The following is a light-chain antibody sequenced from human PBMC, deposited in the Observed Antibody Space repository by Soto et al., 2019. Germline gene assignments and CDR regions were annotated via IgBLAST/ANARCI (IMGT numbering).Light chain of an antibody. CDR1: SSNIGNNY. CDR3: GTWDSSLSAVV. CDR2: DND. Sequence: QSVLTQPPSVSAAPGQKVNISCSGSSSNIGNNYVSWYQQLPGTAPKLLIYDNDKRPSGIPDRFSGSKSGTSAILGITGLQTGDEADYYCGTWDSSLSAVVFGGGTKLTVL. V-gene: IGLV1-51*01. J-gene: IGLJ2*01.